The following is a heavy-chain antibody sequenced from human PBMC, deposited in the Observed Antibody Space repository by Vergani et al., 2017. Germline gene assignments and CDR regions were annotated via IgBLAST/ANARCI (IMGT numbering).Heavy chain of an antibody. J-gene: IGHJ4*02. CDR3: ARDHKAVAAAGTVGY. D-gene: IGHD6-13*01. CDR1: GFTFSSYS. CDR2: ISSSSITI. V-gene: IGHV3-48*01. Sequence: EVQLVESGGGLVQPGGSLRLSCAASGFTFSSYSMNWVRQAPGKGLEWVSYISSSSITIYYADSVKGRFTISRDNSKNTLYLQMNSLRAEDTAVYYCARDHKAVAAAGTVGYWGQGTLVTVSS.